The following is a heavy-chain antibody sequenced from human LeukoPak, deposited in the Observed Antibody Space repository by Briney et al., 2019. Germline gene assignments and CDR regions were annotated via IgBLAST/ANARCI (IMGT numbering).Heavy chain of an antibody. CDR3: ARDSCGGGGCHYWYFDL. V-gene: IGHV1-46*01. CDR2: INPSGGST. D-gene: IGHD6-19*01. Sequence: ASVKVSCKASGYTFTSYYMHWVRQAPGQGLEWMGIINPSGGSTSYAQKFQGRVTMTRDMSTSTDYMELSSLRSEDTAVYYCARDSCGGGGCHYWYFDLWGCGTLVTVSS. CDR1: GYTFTSYY. J-gene: IGHJ2*01.